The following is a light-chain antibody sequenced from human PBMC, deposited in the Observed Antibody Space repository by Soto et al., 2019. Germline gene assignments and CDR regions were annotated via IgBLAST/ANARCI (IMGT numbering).Light chain of an antibody. CDR2: XXX. J-gene: IGKJ1*01. CDR1: QSVSNY. CDR3: QQRSNWPRT. Sequence: EIVLTQSPATLSLSPGERATLPCRTSQSVSNYSAWYXQTPGXXXXLXPXXXXNRATGLPARSRASAFETHFLLTISRLEPEDFALYYCQQRSNWPRTFGKATKV. V-gene: IGKV3-11*01.